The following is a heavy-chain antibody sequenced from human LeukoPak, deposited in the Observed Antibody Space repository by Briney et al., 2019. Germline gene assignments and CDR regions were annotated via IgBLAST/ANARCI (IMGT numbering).Heavy chain of an antibody. Sequence: GGSLRLSCAASGFTFSSYAMSWVRQAPGKGLEWVSTISDNGRSTYYADSVKGRFTISRDNSKNTLYLQMNSLRAEDTAVYYCTKRGTVTTFGQCDLWGQGTLVTVSS. V-gene: IGHV3-23*01. CDR2: ISDNGRST. CDR3: TKRGTVTTFGQCDL. D-gene: IGHD4-17*01. J-gene: IGHJ4*02. CDR1: GFTFSSYA.